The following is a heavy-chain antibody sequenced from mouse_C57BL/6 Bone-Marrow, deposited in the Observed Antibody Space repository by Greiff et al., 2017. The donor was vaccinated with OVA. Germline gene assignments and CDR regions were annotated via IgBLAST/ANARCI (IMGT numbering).Heavy chain of an antibody. CDR3: ARPWAFAY. V-gene: IGHV5-12*01. Sequence: DVQLVESGGGLVQPGGSLKLSCAASGFTFSDYYMYWVRQTPEKGLEWVAYISNGGGSTYYTDTVKGLFTISRDKAKNSLYLQMSRLKSEDTAMYYCARPWAFAYWGQGTLVTVSA. J-gene: IGHJ3*01. D-gene: IGHD4-1*01. CDR2: ISNGGGST. CDR1: GFTFSDYY.